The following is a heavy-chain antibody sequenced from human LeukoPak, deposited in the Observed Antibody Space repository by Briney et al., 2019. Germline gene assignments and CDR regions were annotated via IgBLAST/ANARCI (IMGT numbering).Heavy chain of an antibody. CDR3: ARDAGALRFLECLPWRGDYYYYYMDV. CDR2: ISAYNGNT. V-gene: IGHV1-18*01. J-gene: IGHJ6*03. D-gene: IGHD3-3*01. CDR1: GYTFTSYG. Sequence: ASVKVSCKASGYTFTSYGISWVRQAPGQGLEWMGWISAYNGNTNYAQKLQGRVTMTTDTSTSTADMELRSLRSDDTAVYYCARDAGALRFLECLPWRGDYYYYYMDVWGKGTTVTVSS.